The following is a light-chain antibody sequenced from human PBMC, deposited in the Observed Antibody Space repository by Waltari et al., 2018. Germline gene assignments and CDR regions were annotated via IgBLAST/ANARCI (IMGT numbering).Light chain of an antibody. Sequence: EIVLTQSPGTLSLSPGEGATLSCRASQSVSRALAWYQQKPGQAPRLLIYGASNRATGIPDRFSGSGSGTDFSLTISSLEPEDFVVYYCQHYLRLPATFGQGTKVEIK. CDR3: QHYLRLPAT. CDR1: QSVSRA. CDR2: GAS. J-gene: IGKJ1*01. V-gene: IGKV3-20*01.